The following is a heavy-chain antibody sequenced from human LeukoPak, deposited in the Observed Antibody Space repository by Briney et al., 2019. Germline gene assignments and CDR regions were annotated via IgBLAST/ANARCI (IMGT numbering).Heavy chain of an antibody. J-gene: IGHJ6*03. V-gene: IGHV1-2*02. CDR2: ISPNSGGT. D-gene: IGHD2-21*01. CDR1: GYTFTCYY. CDR3: ARGDSSRGYYYMDV. Sequence: ASVKVSCKASGYTFTCYYIHWVRQAPGQGLEWMGWISPNSGGTNYAQQFQGRVTMTRDTSISTAYMELSRLTSDDTAVYYCARGDSSRGYYYMDVWGKGTTVTVSS.